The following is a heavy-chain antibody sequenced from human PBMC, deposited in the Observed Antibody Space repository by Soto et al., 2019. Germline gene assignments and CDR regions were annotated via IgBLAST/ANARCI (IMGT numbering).Heavy chain of an antibody. D-gene: IGHD6-19*01. CDR1: GGSFSGYY. J-gene: IGHJ3*02. Sequence: SETLSLTCAVYGGSFSGYYWSWIRQPPGKGLEWIGEINHSGSTNYNPSLKSRVTISVDTSKNQFSLKLSSVTTADTAVYYCARESRSGIGWLARDAFDIWGQGTMVTVSS. CDR2: INHSGST. CDR3: ARESRSGIGWLARDAFDI. V-gene: IGHV4-34*01.